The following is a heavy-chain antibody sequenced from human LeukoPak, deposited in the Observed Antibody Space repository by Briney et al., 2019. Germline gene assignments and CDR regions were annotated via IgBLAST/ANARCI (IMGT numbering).Heavy chain of an antibody. V-gene: IGHV3-15*01. CDR2: TKSKTDGGTT. D-gene: IGHD2-21*01. CDR3: TTDPAYCGGDCYSDAGAEAFDI. Sequence: GGFLRLSCAASGFTFSNAWMSWVRQAPGKGLEWVGRTKSKTDGGTTDYAAPVKGRFTISGDDSKNTLYLQMNSLKTEDTAVYYCTTDPAYCGGDCYSDAGAEAFDIWGQGTMVTVSS. CDR1: GFTFSNAW. J-gene: IGHJ3*02.